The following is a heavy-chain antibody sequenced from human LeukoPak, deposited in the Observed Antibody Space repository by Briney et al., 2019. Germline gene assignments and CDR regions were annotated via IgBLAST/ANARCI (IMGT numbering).Heavy chain of an antibody. Sequence: GGSLRLSCAASGFTFSSYSMNWVRQAPGKGLEWVSSISSSSSYIYYADSVKGRFTISRDNAKNSLYLQMNSLRAEDTAVYYCARETTYYYDSSGYSGVRYFDYWGQGTLVTVSS. CDR1: GFTFSSYS. CDR2: ISSSSSYI. J-gene: IGHJ4*02. V-gene: IGHV3-21*01. CDR3: ARETTYYYDSSGYSGVRYFDY. D-gene: IGHD3-22*01.